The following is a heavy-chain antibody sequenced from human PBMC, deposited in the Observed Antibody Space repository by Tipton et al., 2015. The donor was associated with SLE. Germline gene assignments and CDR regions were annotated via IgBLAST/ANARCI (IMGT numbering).Heavy chain of an antibody. CDR2: IHYDGSNK. J-gene: IGHJ6*02. CDR1: GFTFSSYG. V-gene: IGHV3-30*02. Sequence: SLRLSCAASGFTFSSYGMHWVRQAPGKGLEWVAFIHYDGSNKYYADSVKGRFTISRDNSKNTLYLQMNSLRAEDTAGYYCAKRIGIVVVPAAIQGYYYYGMDVWGQGTTVTVSS. CDR3: AKRIGIVVVPAAIQGYYYYGMDV. D-gene: IGHD2-2*02.